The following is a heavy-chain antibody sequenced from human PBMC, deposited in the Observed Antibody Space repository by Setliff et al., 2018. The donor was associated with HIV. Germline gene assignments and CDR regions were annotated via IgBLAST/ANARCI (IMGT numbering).Heavy chain of an antibody. D-gene: IGHD5-18*01. V-gene: IGHV4-38-2*02. CDR2: ISYGGGT. CDR1: GYTISSGFY. CDR3: ARDRYTYAYLDY. J-gene: IGHJ4*02. Sequence: SETLSLTCALSGYTISSGFYWAWIRQPPGKGLEWIGRISYGGGTHYNPSLRSRVIISMDTSKNQFSLKLSSVTAADTAVYYCARDRYTYAYLDYWGQGTLVTVSS.